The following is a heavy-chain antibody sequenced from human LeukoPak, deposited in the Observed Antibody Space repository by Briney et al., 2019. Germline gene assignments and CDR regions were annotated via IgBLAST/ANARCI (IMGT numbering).Heavy chain of an antibody. CDR2: ISYDGSDK. CDR1: GFIFSSYG. D-gene: IGHD6-19*01. CDR3: ARGRVGDSSGWYWFDP. Sequence: GGSLRLSCAASGFIFSSYGMHWVRQAPGKGLEWVAVISYDGSDKYYADSVKGRFTISRDNSKNTLYLQMNSLRAEDTAVYYCARGRVGDSSGWYWFDPWGQGTLVTVSS. V-gene: IGHV3-30*03. J-gene: IGHJ5*02.